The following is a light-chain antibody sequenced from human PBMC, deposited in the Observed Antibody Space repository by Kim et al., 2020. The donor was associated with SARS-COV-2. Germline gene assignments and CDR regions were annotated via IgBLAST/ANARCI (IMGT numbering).Light chain of an antibody. Sequence: RDNLYSLGSSSYIGSNTLTCNHELPGSAPQLLIDRNNQRSSVVPDRFSGSKSGTSASLAISGIQSEDDADYYCAAWDDSLNGDFVFETGTKVTVL. V-gene: IGLV1-44*01. CDR3: AAWDDSLNGDFV. J-gene: IGLJ1*01. CDR1: SSYIGSNT. CDR2: RNN.